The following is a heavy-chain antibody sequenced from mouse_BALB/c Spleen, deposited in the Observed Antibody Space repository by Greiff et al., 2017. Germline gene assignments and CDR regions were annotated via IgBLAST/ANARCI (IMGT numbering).Heavy chain of an antibody. J-gene: IGHJ4*01. Sequence: EVQLVESGPGLVKPSQSLSLSCTVTGYSITSYYAWNWIRQFPGNQLEWMGYISYSGSTSYNPSLKSRISITRDTSKNQFFLQLNSVTTEDTATYYCASYDYGVYAMDYWGQGTSVTVSS. CDR3: ASYDYGVYAMDY. D-gene: IGHD2-4*01. CDR2: ISYSGST. CDR1: GYSITSYYA. V-gene: IGHV3-2*02.